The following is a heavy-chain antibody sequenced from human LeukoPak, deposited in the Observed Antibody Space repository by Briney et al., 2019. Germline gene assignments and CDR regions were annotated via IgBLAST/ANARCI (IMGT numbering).Heavy chain of an antibody. D-gene: IGHD3-10*01. J-gene: IGHJ4*02. CDR1: GDTLTELS. Sequence: ASVKVSCKLSGDTLTELSIHWVRQSPGKGLEWMGGFVPEDGETIYAQKFEGRVTMTEETSKDTAYMELSSLRSDDTVVYFCAKLPRGHVFDSWGKGTLVTVS. CDR2: FVPEDGET. V-gene: IGHV1-24*01. CDR3: AKLPRGHVFDS.